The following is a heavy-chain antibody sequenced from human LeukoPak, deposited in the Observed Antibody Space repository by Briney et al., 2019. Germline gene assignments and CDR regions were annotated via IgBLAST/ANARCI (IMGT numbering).Heavy chain of an antibody. Sequence: GGTLRLSCEASGFTFNSYGMSWVRQAPGRGLEWVSAISGSGYTTYYADSVKGRFTISRDNSENTLYLQMNSLRVEDTAVYYCANDGRGSYTFDHWGQGTLVTVSS. D-gene: IGHD1-26*01. J-gene: IGHJ4*02. CDR3: ANDGRGSYTFDH. V-gene: IGHV3-23*01. CDR2: ISGSGYTT. CDR1: GFTFNSYG.